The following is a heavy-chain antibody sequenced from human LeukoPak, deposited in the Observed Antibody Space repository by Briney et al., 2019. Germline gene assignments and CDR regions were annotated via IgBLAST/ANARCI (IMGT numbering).Heavy chain of an antibody. CDR1: GDSVSSKRAA. CDR2: TYYTSQWHN. D-gene: IGHD1-1*01. J-gene: IGHJ5*02. V-gene: IGHV6-1*01. CDR3: ATSTTPGSENWFDP. Sequence: SQTLSLTCAISGDSVSSKRAAWNWIRQSPSRGLEWLGRTYYTSQWHNDFAVSVKSRITINPDTSKNQFSLQLNSVTPEDTAVYYCATSTTPGSENWFDPWGQGTLVTVSP.